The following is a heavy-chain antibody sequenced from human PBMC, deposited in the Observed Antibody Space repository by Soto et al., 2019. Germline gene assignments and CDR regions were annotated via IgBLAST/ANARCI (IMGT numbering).Heavy chain of an antibody. CDR2: INPSGGST. J-gene: IGHJ5*02. CDR1: GYTFTSYY. V-gene: IGHV1-46*01. CDR3: ARDARVVAATRWNWFDP. Sequence: QVQLVQSGAEVKKPGASVKVSCKASGYTFTSYYMHWVRQAPGQGLEWMGIINPSGGSTSYAQKFQGRVTMTRDTSTSTVYMELSSLRSEDTAVYYCARDARVVAATRWNWFDPWGQGTLVTVPS. D-gene: IGHD2-15*01.